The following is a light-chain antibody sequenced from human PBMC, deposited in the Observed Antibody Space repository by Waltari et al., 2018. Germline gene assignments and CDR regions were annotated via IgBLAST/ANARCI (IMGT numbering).Light chain of an antibody. J-gene: IGKJ4*01. CDR3: QQYGSSPLT. V-gene: IGKV3-20*01. Sequence: CRASQSVSSNYLAWYRQKPGQAPRLLIYGALSRATGTPDRFSGSGSGTDFTLTISRLEPEDFAVYYCQQYGSSPLTFGGGTKVEIK. CDR2: GAL. CDR1: QSVSSNY.